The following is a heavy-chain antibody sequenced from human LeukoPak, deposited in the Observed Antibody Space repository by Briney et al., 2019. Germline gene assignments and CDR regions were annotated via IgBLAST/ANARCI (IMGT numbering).Heavy chain of an antibody. CDR2: IYYRGST. Sequence: PSETLSLTCTVSGGSISSNYWSWIRQSPGKGLEWIGYIYYRGSTDYNPSLKSRVTISVDTSKNQFSLKLSSVTAADTAVYYCARQNYDEVNYYYYGLDVWGRGTTVTVSS. D-gene: IGHD3-3*01. V-gene: IGHV4-59*08. CDR3: ARQNYDEVNYYYYGLDV. J-gene: IGHJ6*02. CDR1: GGSISSNY.